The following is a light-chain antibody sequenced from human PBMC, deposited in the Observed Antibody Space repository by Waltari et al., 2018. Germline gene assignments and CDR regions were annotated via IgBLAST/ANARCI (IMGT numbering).Light chain of an antibody. CDR1: ISNIGSNT. CDR2: SND. J-gene: IGLJ2*01. CDR3: AAWDDSLGGPV. V-gene: IGLV1-44*01. Sequence: QSLLTQPPSASGTPGQSVTISCSGGISNIGSNTINWYRQFPGTAPKVLIYSNDQRTSGVPERFSGSKSGTSASLAISGLQSEDEADYYCAAWDDSLGGPVFGGGTKLTVL.